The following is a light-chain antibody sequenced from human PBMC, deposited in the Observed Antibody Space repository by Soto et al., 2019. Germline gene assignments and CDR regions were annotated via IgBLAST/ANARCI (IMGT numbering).Light chain of an antibody. Sequence: EIVLTQSPGTLSLSPGERATLSCRASQSVSSSNLAWYQQKPGQAPRLRIYGASSRPAAVPDRFSGSGSGTDFTLTISGMGPEDFAVYYCHKYGSSPFTFGQGTRLDIK. CDR3: HKYGSSPFT. CDR2: GAS. J-gene: IGKJ5*01. CDR1: QSVSSSN. V-gene: IGKV3-20*01.